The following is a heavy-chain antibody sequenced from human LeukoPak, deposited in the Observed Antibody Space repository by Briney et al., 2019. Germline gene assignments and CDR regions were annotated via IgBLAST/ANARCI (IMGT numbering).Heavy chain of an antibody. CDR3: ARAGFGTAYNRFYYYMDV. CDR1: NYPITSDYY. D-gene: IGHD3-16*01. Sequence: SETLSLTCAVSNYPITSDYYWVWIRQPPGQGLECIGQIFHSGIAHYNPSLKSRVTMSVDTSRSQFSVNLNSVTAADTAVYYCARAGFGTAYNRFYYYMDVWGKGTTVTVSS. J-gene: IGHJ6*03. CDR2: IFHSGIA. V-gene: IGHV4-38-2*01.